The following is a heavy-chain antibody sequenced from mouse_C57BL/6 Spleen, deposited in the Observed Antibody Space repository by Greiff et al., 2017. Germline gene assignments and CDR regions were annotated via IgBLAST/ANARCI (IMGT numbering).Heavy chain of an antibody. CDR2: IDPENGDT. V-gene: IGHV14-4*01. CDR1: GFNIKDDY. J-gene: IGHJ4*01. Sequence: EVQRVESGAELVRPGASVKLSCTASGFNIKDDYMHWVQQRPEQGLEWIGWIDPENGDTEYASKFQGKATITADTSSNTSYLQLSSLTSEDTAVYYCTTLYYDYTYAMDYWGQGTSVTVSS. D-gene: IGHD2-4*01. CDR3: TTLYYDYTYAMDY.